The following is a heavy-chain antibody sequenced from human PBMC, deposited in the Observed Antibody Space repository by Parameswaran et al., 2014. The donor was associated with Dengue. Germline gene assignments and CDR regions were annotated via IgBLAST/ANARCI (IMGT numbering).Heavy chain of an antibody. V-gene: IGHV3-30*18. CDR2: ISYDGSNK. CDR3: AKEGYSSSCTDY. Sequence: VRQMPGKGLEWVAVISYDGSNKYYADSVKGRFTISRDNSKNTLYLQMNSLRAEDTAVYYCAKEGYSSSCTDYWGQGTLVTVSS. J-gene: IGHJ4*02. D-gene: IGHD6-13*01.